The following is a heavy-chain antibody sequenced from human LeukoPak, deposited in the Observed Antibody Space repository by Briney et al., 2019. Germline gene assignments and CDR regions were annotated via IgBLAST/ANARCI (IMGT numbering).Heavy chain of an antibody. CDR3: AKDTGGNGAYFYAMDV. J-gene: IGHJ6*02. D-gene: IGHD4-23*01. Sequence: GRSLRLSCVGSGFAFHNYAMHWVRRPPGKGLEWVSAINWNSDTKAYADSVQGRFTISRDRARNCLYLQMDSPRPEYTALYYCAKDTGGNGAYFYAMDVWGQGTSVTVSS. CDR1: GFAFHNYA. V-gene: IGHV3-9*01. CDR2: INWNSDTK.